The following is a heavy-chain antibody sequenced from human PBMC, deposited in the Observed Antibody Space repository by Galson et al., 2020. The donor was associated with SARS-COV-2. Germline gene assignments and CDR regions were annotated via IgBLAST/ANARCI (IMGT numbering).Heavy chain of an antibody. V-gene: IGHV3-23*01. CDR2: ISGSGRST. CDR1: GFSFSGYA. Sequence: TGGSLRLSCEASGFSFSGYAMSWVRQASGKGLEWVSLISGSGRSTNYADSVKGRFTMSRDNSENTLYLQMNSLRAEDTAVYYCARDRSGYYPEVWDQGTLVTVSS. J-gene: IGHJ4*02. D-gene: IGHD3-3*01. CDR3: ARDRSGYYPEV.